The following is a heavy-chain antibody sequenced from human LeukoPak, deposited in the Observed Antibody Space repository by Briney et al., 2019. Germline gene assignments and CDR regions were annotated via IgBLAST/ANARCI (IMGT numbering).Heavy chain of an antibody. Sequence: PGGSLRLSCAASGFTFSNYSMNWVRQAPGKGLEWVAYISSDSDTIFYAASVKGRFTISRDNSKNTVYLYVNSLRSEDTAVYYCARGGSCSGTNCYTPDNYYYYYMDVWGKGTTVSVSS. CDR1: GFTFSNYS. D-gene: IGHD2-2*02. J-gene: IGHJ6*03. CDR3: ARGGSCSGTNCYTPDNYYYYYMDV. CDR2: ISSDSDTI. V-gene: IGHV3-48*01.